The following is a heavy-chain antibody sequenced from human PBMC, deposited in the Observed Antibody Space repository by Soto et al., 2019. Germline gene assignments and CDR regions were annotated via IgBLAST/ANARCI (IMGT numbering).Heavy chain of an antibody. V-gene: IGHV3-23*01. J-gene: IGHJ2*01. CDR3: ATHTAMVGSYWYFDL. D-gene: IGHD5-18*01. CDR1: GFTSSNYA. Sequence: EVQLLESGGDLVQPGGSLRLSCAASGFTSSNYAMSWVRQAPGKGLEWVSAISGSGGNTYYADSVKGRFTISRDNSKNTLYLQMNSLRAEDTAVYYCATHTAMVGSYWYFDLWGRGTLVTVSS. CDR2: ISGSGGNT.